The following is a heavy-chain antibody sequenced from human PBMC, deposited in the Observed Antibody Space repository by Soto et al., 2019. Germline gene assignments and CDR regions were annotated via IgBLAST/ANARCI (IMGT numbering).Heavy chain of an antibody. CDR1: GGSVRAPDW. CDR2: VHISGHS. D-gene: IGHD1-1*01. CDR3: ARVRQGCSANNCYFDP. Sequence: MPSETLSLTCTLSGGSVRAPDWWNWVRQSPDKGLEWIAEVHISGHSNYNPSLRSRVSVSIDSSKNQFYLNLNSVTAADTAIYYCARVRQGCSANNCYFDPWGQGTQVTVSS. V-gene: IGHV4-4*02. J-gene: IGHJ5*01.